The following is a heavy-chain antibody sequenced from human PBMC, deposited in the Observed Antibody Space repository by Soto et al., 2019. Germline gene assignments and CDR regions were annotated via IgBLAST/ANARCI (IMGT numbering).Heavy chain of an antibody. Sequence: RLSCSASGFSFSDYYMSWIRQTPGRWLEWISYISSSGSYTEYTDSVKGRFTVSRDNAKNSLYLQMNSLSAEDTAVYFCARVRGYYDSSGFDYWGQGTLVTVSS. CDR3: ARVRGYYDSSGFDY. V-gene: IGHV3-11*05. D-gene: IGHD3-22*01. CDR2: ISSSGSYT. CDR1: GFSFSDYY. J-gene: IGHJ4*02.